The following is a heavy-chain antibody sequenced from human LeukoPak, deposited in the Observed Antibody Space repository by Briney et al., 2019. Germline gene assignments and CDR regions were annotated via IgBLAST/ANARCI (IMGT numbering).Heavy chain of an antibody. J-gene: IGHJ3*02. CDR3: ARYPIAAAGTGAFDI. CDR2: INPNSGGT. Sequence: GASVKVSCKASGYTFTGYYMHWVRQAPGQGLEWMGWINPNSGGTNYAQKSQGRVTMTRDTSISTAYMELSRLRSDDTAVYYCARYPIAAAGTGAFDIWGQGTMLTVSS. D-gene: IGHD6-13*01. CDR1: GYTFTGYY. V-gene: IGHV1-2*02.